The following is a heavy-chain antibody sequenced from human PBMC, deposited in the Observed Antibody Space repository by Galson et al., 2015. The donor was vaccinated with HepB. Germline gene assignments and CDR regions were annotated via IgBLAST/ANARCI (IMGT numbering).Heavy chain of an antibody. V-gene: IGHV4-30-2*01. Sequence: TLSLTCAVSGGSISSGGYSWSWIRQPPGKGLEWIGYIYHSGSTYYNPSLKSRVTISVDRSKNQFSLKLSSVTAADTAVYYCARAGLFLDYWGQGTLVTVSS. CDR3: ARAGLFLDY. D-gene: IGHD2-21*01. CDR2: IYHSGST. CDR1: GGSISSGGYS. J-gene: IGHJ4*02.